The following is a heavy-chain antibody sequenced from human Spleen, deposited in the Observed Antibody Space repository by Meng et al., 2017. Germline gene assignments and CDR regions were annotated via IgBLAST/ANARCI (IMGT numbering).Heavy chain of an antibody. CDR2: INHSGST. D-gene: IGHD4-11*01. CDR3: ARGPTTMAHDFDY. CDR1: GGSFSDYY. V-gene: IGHV4-34*01. J-gene: IGHJ4*02. Sequence: QVQLQQWGAGRLKPSETLSLTCVGSGGSFSDYYWSWNRQPPGKGLEWIGEINHSGSTNYNPSLESRATISVDTSQNNLSLKLSSVTAADSAVYYCARGPTTMAHDFDYWGQGTLVTVSS.